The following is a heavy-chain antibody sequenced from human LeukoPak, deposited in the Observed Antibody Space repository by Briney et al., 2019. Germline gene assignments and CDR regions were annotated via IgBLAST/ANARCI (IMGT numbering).Heavy chain of an antibody. CDR1: GFTFRSYT. CDR3: AGGIKHYDILTGLDY. V-gene: IGHV3-23*01. J-gene: IGHJ4*02. D-gene: IGHD3-9*01. CDR2: ISGSGGNT. Sequence: GGSLRLSCAASGFTFRSYTMSWVRQAPGKGLEWVSVISGSGGNTYYADPVKGRFTISRDNSKNTLYMQMNSLRAEDTAVYYCAGGIKHYDILTGLDYWGQGTLVTVSS.